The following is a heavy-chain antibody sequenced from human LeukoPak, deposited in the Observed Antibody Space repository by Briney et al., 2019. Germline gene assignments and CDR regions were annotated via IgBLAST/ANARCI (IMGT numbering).Heavy chain of an antibody. Sequence: ASVKVSCTASGYTFTGYYMHWVRQAPGQGLEWMGWINPNSGGTNYAQKFQGRVTMTRDTSIGTAYMELSRLRSDDTAVYYCARGGRSSGSKGYFDYWGQGTLVTVSS. D-gene: IGHD1-26*01. CDR1: GYTFTGYY. V-gene: IGHV1-2*02. CDR3: ARGGRSSGSKGYFDY. CDR2: INPNSGGT. J-gene: IGHJ4*02.